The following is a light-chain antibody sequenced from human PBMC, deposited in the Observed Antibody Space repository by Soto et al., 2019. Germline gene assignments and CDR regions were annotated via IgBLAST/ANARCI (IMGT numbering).Light chain of an antibody. Sequence: EIVLTQSPGTPSLSPGERATLSCRASQSVSSSYLAWYQQRPGQAPRLLIYGGSSRLTGIPDRFSGSGSGTDFVLTISRLEPEDLAVYYCQQYFGSPPTFGQGTKVDIK. J-gene: IGKJ1*01. V-gene: IGKV3-20*01. CDR1: QSVSSSY. CDR3: QQYFGSPPT. CDR2: GGS.